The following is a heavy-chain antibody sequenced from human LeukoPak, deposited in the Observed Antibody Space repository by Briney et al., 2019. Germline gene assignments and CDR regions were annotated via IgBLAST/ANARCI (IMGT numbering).Heavy chain of an antibody. D-gene: IGHD3-9*01. J-gene: IGHJ4*02. V-gene: IGHV3-23*01. CDR2: ISLDGATT. CDR1: GFTFSSYG. Sequence: GGTLRLSCAASGFTFSSYGMSWVRQAPGKGLEWVSGISLDGATTYYAGSVEGRFTISRDNSKNTLYLQVNSLRADDTAVYYCVKDHGWLLYSWGQGTLVTVSS. CDR3: VKDHGWLLYS.